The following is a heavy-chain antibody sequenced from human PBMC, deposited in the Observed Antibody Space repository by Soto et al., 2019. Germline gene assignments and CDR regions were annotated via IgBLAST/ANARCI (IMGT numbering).Heavy chain of an antibody. CDR3: ATDGPSNSGNLYAFDI. J-gene: IGHJ3*02. CDR1: GYTLTNYG. V-gene: IGHV1-18*04. Sequence: QAQLVQSGAEVKKSGASVRVSCKASGYTLTNYGVTWVRQAPGQGLEWLGRVTPYKAETNSAQNLQGRVTMATDTSTNTAYLELRSLRSDDTAVYFCATDGPSNSGNLYAFDIWGQGTMVTVSA. D-gene: IGHD5-12*01. CDR2: VTPYKAET.